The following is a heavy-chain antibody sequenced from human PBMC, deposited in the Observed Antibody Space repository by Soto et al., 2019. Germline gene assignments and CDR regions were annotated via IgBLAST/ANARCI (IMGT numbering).Heavy chain of an antibody. V-gene: IGHV1-18*01. J-gene: IGHJ5*02. CDR1: GYTFTSYG. Sequence: ASVKVSCKASGYTFTSYGISWVLQAPGQGLEWMGWISAYNGNTNYAQKLQGRVTMTTDTSTSTAYMELRSLRSDDTAVYYCATPFGDFCGRYYSLDPWGQGTLVTVSS. CDR3: ATPFGDFCGRYYSLDP. CDR2: ISAYNGNT. D-gene: IGHD3-3*01.